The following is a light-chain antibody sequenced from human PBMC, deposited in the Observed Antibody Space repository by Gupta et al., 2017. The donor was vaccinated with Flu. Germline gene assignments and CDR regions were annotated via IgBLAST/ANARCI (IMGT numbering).Light chain of an antibody. Sequence: QSVLTQPPSASGTLGPRLIISCSGSSSNIGSNTVNWYQQLPGTAPKLLIFSNNQWPSGVPDRFSGSKSGTSASLAISVLQSEDEADYYCAAWDDTLNGWVFGGGTKLTVL. V-gene: IGLV1-44*01. J-gene: IGLJ3*02. CDR1: SSNIGSNT. CDR2: SNN. CDR3: AAWDDTLNGWV.